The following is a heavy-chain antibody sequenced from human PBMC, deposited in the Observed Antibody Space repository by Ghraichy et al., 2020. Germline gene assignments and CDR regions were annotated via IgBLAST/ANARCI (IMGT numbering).Heavy chain of an antibody. D-gene: IGHD6-19*01. V-gene: IGHV3-74*01. CDR1: GFTFSSYW. Sequence: GESLNISCAASGFTFSSYWMHWVRQAPGKGLVWVSRINSDGSSTSYADSVKGRFTISRDNAKNTLYLQMNSLRAEDTAVYYCARDPRVGWSGDYYYGMDVWGQGTTVTVSS. CDR2: INSDGSST. CDR3: ARDPRVGWSGDYYYGMDV. J-gene: IGHJ6*02.